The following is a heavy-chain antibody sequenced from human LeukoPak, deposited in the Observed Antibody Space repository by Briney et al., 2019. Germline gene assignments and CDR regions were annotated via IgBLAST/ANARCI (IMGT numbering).Heavy chain of an antibody. CDR3: ARGLLYSSSWYMDYFDY. CDR2: ISYDGRNE. D-gene: IGHD6-13*01. CDR1: GFHFRSYT. Sequence: GGSLRLSCAASGFHFRSYTMNWVRQAPGKGLEWVALISYDGRNEYYADSMKGRFTISRDNAKSSLYLQMISLRAEDTAVYYCARGLLYSSSWYMDYFDYWGQGTLVTVSS. V-gene: IGHV3-30*07. J-gene: IGHJ4*02.